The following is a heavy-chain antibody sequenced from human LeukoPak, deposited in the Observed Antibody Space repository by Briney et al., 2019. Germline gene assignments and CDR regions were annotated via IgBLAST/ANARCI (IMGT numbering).Heavy chain of an antibody. D-gene: IGHD3-22*01. Sequence: GGSLRLSCAASGFTFSSYWMSWVRQAPGKGLEWVANIKQDGSEKYYVDSVKGRFTISRDNAKNSLYLQMNSLRAEDTAVYYCARDEDYDSSGYYRASDYWGQGTLVTVSS. CDR3: ARDEDYDSSGYYRASDY. V-gene: IGHV3-7*01. CDR1: GFTFSSYW. J-gene: IGHJ4*02. CDR2: IKQDGSEK.